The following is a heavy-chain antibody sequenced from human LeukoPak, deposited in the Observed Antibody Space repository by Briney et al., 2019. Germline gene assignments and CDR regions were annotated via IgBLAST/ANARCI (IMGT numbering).Heavy chain of an antibody. CDR1: GFTFSNYA. J-gene: IGHJ4*02. D-gene: IGHD2-15*01. Sequence: GGSLRLSCATSGFTFSNYAMSWVRQAPGKGLEWVSAIRGSGGMTYYADSVKGRFTVARDNSKNTLYLQMNSLRAEDTAVYYCAKDYCSGGSCYAFDYWGQGTLVTVSS. CDR2: IRGSGGMT. V-gene: IGHV3-23*01. CDR3: AKDYCSGGSCYAFDY.